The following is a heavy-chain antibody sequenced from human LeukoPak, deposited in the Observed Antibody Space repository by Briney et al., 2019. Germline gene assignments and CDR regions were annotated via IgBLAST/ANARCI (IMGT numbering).Heavy chain of an antibody. CDR3: ARHRVGVTRDFDY. CDR2: IFYSGST. J-gene: IGHJ4*02. Sequence: SETLSLTCTVSGGSISSSSYYWGWIRQPPGKGLEWIGSIFYSGSTYYNPSLKSRVTVSLDTSKNQFSLKLSSVTAADTAVYYCARHRVGVTRDFDYWGQGTLVTVSS. D-gene: IGHD1-26*01. V-gene: IGHV4-39*01. CDR1: GGSISSSSYY.